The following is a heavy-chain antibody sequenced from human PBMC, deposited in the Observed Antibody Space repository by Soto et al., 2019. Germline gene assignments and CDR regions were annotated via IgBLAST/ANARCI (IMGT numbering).Heavy chain of an antibody. J-gene: IGHJ6*02. V-gene: IGHV3-30*18. D-gene: IGHD2-21*01. Sequence: QVQLVESGGGVVQPGRSLRLSCAASGFTFSSYGMHWVRQAPGKGLEWVAVISYDGSNKYYADSVKGRFTISRDNSKNTLHLQLKSMRAEETAVYYCAEDAPVMSCYYYGMDVWGQGTTVTVSS. CDR2: ISYDGSNK. CDR1: GFTFSSYG. CDR3: AEDAPVMSCYYYGMDV.